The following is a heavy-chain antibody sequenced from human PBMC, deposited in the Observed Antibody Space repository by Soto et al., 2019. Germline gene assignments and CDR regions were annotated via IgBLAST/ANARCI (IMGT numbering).Heavy chain of an antibody. V-gene: IGHV4-59*08. CDR1: GGSIAGYY. Sequence: QVQLQESGPGLVKPSGTLSLTCTVSGGSIAGYYWNWIRQPPGQGLEWIGYIHYTGSINYNPSLKSRITFSLDTSENQFSLRLSSVTAADTALYYCARTDSRGYFWAQDNAFEIWGQGTMVTVSS. J-gene: IGHJ3*02. CDR3: ARTDSRGYFWAQDNAFEI. CDR2: IHYTGSI. D-gene: IGHD3-22*01.